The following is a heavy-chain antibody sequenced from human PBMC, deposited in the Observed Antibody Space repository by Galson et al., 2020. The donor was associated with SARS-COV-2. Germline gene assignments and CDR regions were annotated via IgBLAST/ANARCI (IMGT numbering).Heavy chain of an antibody. Sequence: SQTLSLTCSVSGGSTSSHYWSWIRQPPGKGLEWIGYMDTSGRTQFNPSLKSRATTYLDTSKTQFSLNLRSVTAADTAVYYCARVRSGFYDAFDIWGQGTLVTVSS. J-gene: IGHJ3*02. V-gene: IGHV4-4*08. CDR1: GGSTSSHY. D-gene: IGHD6-25*01. CDR2: MDTSGRT. CDR3: ARVRSGFYDAFDI.